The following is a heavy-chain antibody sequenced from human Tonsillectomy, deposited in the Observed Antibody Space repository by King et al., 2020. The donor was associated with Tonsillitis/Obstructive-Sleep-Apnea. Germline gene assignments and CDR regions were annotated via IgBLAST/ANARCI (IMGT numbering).Heavy chain of an antibody. D-gene: IGHD6-19*01. CDR2: ISWNSGSI. J-gene: IGHJ4*02. Sequence: VQLVESGGGLVQPGRSLRLSCAASGFTFDDYAMHWVRQAPGKGLEWVSGISWNSGSIGYADSVKGRVTISRDNAKNSLYLQMNSLRAEDTALYYCAKDLQGGSGWYEGIDYWGQGTLVTVSS. V-gene: IGHV3-9*01. CDR1: GFTFDDYA. CDR3: AKDLQGGSGWYEGIDY.